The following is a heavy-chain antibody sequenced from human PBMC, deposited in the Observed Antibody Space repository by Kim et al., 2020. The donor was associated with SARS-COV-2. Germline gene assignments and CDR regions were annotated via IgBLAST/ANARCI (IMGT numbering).Heavy chain of an antibody. V-gene: IGHV1-69*13. D-gene: IGHD1-26*01. CDR2: IIPIFGTA. Sequence: SVKVSCKASGGTFSSYAISWVRQAPGQGLEWMGEIIPIFGTANYAQKFQGRVTITADESTSTAYMELSSLRSEDTAVYYCARMAKEWALLSGLLPSTYYSPGMAVWGPGTTVTVSS. CDR3: ARMAKEWALLSGLLPSTYYSPGMAV. J-gene: IGHJ6*02. CDR1: GGTFSSYA.